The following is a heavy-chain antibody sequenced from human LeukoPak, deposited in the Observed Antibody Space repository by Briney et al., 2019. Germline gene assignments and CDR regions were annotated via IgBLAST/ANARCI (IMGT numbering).Heavy chain of an antibody. CDR1: GFTFEEYA. CDR3: AKDIHDRGYADY. V-gene: IGHV3-43*02. D-gene: IGHD3-22*01. J-gene: IGHJ4*02. Sequence: GGPLTLFCAASGFTFEEYAMHWLRQGRGKGLEWVSLISGDGGSTYYADSVKGRFTISRDNSKNSLFLQMNSLRTEDTALYYCAKDIHDRGYADYWGQGTLVTVSS. CDR2: ISGDGGST.